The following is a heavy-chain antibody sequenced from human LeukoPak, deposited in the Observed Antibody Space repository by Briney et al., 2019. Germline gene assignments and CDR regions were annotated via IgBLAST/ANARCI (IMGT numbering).Heavy chain of an antibody. CDR3: ARENYYDSSGYPKYNWFDP. J-gene: IGHJ5*02. CDR1: GGSISSGDYY. Sequence: SETLSLTCTVSGGSISSGDYYWSWIRQHPGKGLEWIGYIYYSGSTYYNPSLKSRVTISVDTSKNQFSLKLSSVTAADTAVYYCARENYYDSSGYPKYNWFDPWGQGTLVTVSS. CDR2: IYYSGST. V-gene: IGHV4-31*03. D-gene: IGHD3-22*01.